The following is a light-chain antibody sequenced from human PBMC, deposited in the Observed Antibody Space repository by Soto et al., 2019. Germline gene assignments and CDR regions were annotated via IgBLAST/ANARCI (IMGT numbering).Light chain of an antibody. CDR3: QQYGSSPPYT. CDR2: GAS. CDR1: QSVSSYY. Sequence: ENVLTQSPGTLSLSPGEGAALSCRASQSVSSYYLAWYQQKPGQAPRLLIYGASSRATGIPDRFSGSGSGTDSTLTISRLEPEDFAVYYCQQYGSSPPYTFGQGTKLEI. J-gene: IGKJ2*01. V-gene: IGKV3-20*01.